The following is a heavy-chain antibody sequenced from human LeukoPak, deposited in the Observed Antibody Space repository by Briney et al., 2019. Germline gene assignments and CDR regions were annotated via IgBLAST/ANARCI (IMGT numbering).Heavy chain of an antibody. J-gene: IGHJ4*02. CDR2: IIPIFGTA. CDR1: GGTFSSYA. V-gene: IGHV1-69*05. Sequence: SVKVSXKASGGTFSSYAISWVRQAPGQGLERMGGIIPIFGTANYAQKFQGRVTITTDESTSTAYMELSSLRSEDTAVYYCAREASSGRSLKGNFDYWGQGTLVTVSS. CDR3: AREASSGRSLKGNFDY. D-gene: IGHD6-19*01.